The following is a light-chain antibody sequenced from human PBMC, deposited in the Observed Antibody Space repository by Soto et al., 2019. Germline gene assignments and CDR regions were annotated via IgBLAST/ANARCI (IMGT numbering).Light chain of an antibody. Sequence: QSVLTQPASVSGSPGQSITIPCTGTSSDVGGYKYVSWYQQYPGKAPKLMIYAVNKRPSGVPDRFSGSKSGNTASLTVSGLQAEDEADYYCSSYAGSNNYVFGTGTKVTVL. V-gene: IGLV2-8*01. CDR2: AVN. CDR1: SSDVGGYKY. CDR3: SSYAGSNNYV. J-gene: IGLJ1*01.